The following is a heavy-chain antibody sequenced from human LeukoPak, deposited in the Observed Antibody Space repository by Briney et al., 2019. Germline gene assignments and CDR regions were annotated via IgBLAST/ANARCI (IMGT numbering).Heavy chain of an antibody. CDR3: AREGRYCSGGSCSTPFDY. J-gene: IGHJ4*02. CDR2: INSDGSST. Sequence: PGGSLRLSCAASGFTFSSYWMHWVRQAPGKGLVWLSRINSDGSSTSYADSVKGRFTISRDNAKNSLYLQMNSLRAEDTAVYYCAREGRYCSGGSCSTPFDYWGQGTLVTVSS. D-gene: IGHD2-15*01. CDR1: GFTFSSYW. V-gene: IGHV3-74*01.